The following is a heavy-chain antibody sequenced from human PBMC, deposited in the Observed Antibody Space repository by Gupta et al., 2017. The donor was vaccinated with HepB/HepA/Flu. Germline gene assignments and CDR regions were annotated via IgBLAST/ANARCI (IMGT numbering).Heavy chain of an antibody. D-gene: IGHD3-10*01. Sequence: EVQRLESGGGLVQPGGSLRLSWAACGFTFSSYAMSWFRQAPGNGLEWVSAISGSCGRTYYADSVKGRFTISRDNSKNTLYLQMNSLRAEDTAVYYCAKGVVTMVPPLPSWFDPWGQGTLVTVSS. V-gene: IGHV3-23*01. CDR3: AKGVVTMVPPLPSWFDP. J-gene: IGHJ5*02. CDR1: GFTFSSYA. CDR2: ISGSCGRT.